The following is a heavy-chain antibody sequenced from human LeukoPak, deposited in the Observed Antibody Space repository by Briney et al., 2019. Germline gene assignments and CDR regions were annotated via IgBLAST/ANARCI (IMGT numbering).Heavy chain of an antibody. V-gene: IGHV4-30-4*01. CDR2: ISFSGTT. CDR1: GGSISSGDYY. Sequence: SETLSLTCTVSGGSISSGDYYWTWIRQPPGKGLEWIGYISFSGTTYYNPSLKSRVTISIDTSKNQFSLKLSSVTAADTVVYYCARYGSGQPRRWFDPWGQGTLVTVSS. J-gene: IGHJ5*02. CDR3: ARYGSGQPRRWFDP. D-gene: IGHD3-10*01.